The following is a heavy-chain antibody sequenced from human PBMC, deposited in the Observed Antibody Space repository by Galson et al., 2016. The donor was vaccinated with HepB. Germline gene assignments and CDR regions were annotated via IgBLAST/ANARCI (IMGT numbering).Heavy chain of an antibody. CDR3: ARGKSLWTMPWNYGLDV. CDR1: GFIFSTHD. V-gene: IGHV3-13*01. CDR2: IETAGDT. Sequence: SLRLSCAASGFIFSTHDMHWVRQVPGKGLEWVSGIETAGDTYYADSVKGRFTISRENGKNSVYLQMNSLSAGDTAVYYCARGKSLWTMPWNYGLDVWGKGTTVTVSS. D-gene: IGHD2-2*01. J-gene: IGHJ6*04.